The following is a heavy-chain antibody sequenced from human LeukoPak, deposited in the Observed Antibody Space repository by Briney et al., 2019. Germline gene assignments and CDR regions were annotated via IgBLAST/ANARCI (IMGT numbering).Heavy chain of an antibody. CDR3: ARGSSLTNFDY. CDR1: GYTFTSYG. Sequence: SVKVSCKASGYTFTSYGISWVRQAPGQGLEWMGRIIPILGIPNYAQKFQGRVTITADKSTSTAYMELSSLRSEVTAVYYCARGSSLTNFDYWGQGTLVTVSS. V-gene: IGHV1-69*04. CDR2: IIPILGIP. J-gene: IGHJ4*02.